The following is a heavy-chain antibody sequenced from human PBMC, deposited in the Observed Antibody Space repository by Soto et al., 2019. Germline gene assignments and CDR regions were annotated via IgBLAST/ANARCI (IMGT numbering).Heavy chain of an antibody. CDR1: GFTFSTSS. J-gene: IGHJ4*02. CDR3: ARNWGIFDY. CDR2: ISGSGGGK. D-gene: IGHD7-27*01. Sequence: GVSPRLSFEASGFTFSTSSMSWVRQAPGKGLEWVSTISGSGGGKYYADSVNGRFTISGDNSKNTLFLQMNSLRAEDTALYYCARNWGIFDYWGQGTLVTVSS. V-gene: IGHV3-23*01.